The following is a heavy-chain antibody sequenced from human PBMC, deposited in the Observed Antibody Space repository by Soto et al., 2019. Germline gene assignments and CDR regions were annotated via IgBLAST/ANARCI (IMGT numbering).Heavy chain of an antibody. CDR3: AKIGRSTKRNYYYGMDV. V-gene: IGHV3-23*01. Sequence: EVQLLESGGGLVQPGGSLRLSCAASGFTFSSYAMSWVRQAPGKELEWVSAISGSGGSTYYADSVKGRFTISRDNSKNTLYLQMNSLRAEDTAVYYCAKIGRSTKRNYYYGMDVWGQGTTVTVSS. J-gene: IGHJ6*02. CDR2: ISGSGGST. D-gene: IGHD2-2*01. CDR1: GFTFSSYA.